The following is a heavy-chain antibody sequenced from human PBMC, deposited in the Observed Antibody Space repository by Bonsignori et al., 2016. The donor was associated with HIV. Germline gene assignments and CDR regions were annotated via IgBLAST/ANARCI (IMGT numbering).Heavy chain of an antibody. CDR3: ARERTGTLFDY. D-gene: IGHD1-1*01. CDR1: GFTFSSYW. CDR2: INSDGSST. V-gene: IGHV3-74*01. J-gene: IGHJ4*02. Sequence: GGSLRLSCAASGFTFSSYWMHWVRQAPGKGLVWVSRINSDGSSTSYADSVKGRFTISRDNAKNTLYLQMNSLRAEDTAVYYCARERTGTLFDYWGQGTLVTVSS.